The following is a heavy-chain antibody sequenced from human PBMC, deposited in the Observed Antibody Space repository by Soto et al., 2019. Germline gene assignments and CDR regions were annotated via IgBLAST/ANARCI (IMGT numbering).Heavy chain of an antibody. D-gene: IGHD2-15*01. Sequence: GGSLRLSCAASGFTFSSYAMSWVRQAPGKGLEWVSAISGSGGSTYYADSVKGRFTISRDNSKNTLYLQMNSLRAEDTAVYYCANTPLGSAYYYYYYMDVWGKGTTVTVSS. CDR2: ISGSGGST. V-gene: IGHV3-23*01. CDR3: ANTPLGSAYYYYYYMDV. CDR1: GFTFSSYA. J-gene: IGHJ6*03.